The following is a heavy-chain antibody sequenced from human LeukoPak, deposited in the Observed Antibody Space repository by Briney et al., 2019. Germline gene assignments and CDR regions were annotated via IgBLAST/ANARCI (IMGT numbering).Heavy chain of an antibody. CDR1: GFTFSSYS. CDR3: ARPLGYSYGYWRSPGPFWFDP. CDR2: ISSSSSYI. V-gene: IGHV3-21*01. Sequence: GGSLRLSCAASGFTFSSYSMNWVRQAPGKGLEWVSSISSSSSYIYYADSVKGRFTISRDNAKNSLYLQMNSLRAEDTAVYYCARPLGYSYGYWRSPGPFWFDPWGQGTLVTVSS. J-gene: IGHJ5*02. D-gene: IGHD5-18*01.